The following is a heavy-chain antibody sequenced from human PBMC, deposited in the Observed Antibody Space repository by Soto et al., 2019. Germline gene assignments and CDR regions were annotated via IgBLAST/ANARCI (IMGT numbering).Heavy chain of an antibody. CDR1: GFTFSSYA. D-gene: IGHD6-13*01. V-gene: IGHV3-23*01. Sequence: SLRLSCAASGFTFSSYAMRWVRQAPGKGLEWVSAISGSGGSTYYADSVKGRFTISRDNSKNTLYLQMNSLRAEDTAVYYCAILPYSSSWFDYWGQGTLVTVSS. J-gene: IGHJ4*02. CDR3: AILPYSSSWFDY. CDR2: ISGSGGST.